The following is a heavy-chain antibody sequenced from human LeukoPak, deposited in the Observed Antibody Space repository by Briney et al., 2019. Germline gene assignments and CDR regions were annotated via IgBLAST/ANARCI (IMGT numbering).Heavy chain of an antibody. CDR1: GYTFTSYG. CDR3: AREMNDYGDHYFDY. J-gene: IGHJ4*02. Sequence: GASVKVSCKASGYTFTSYGISWVRQAPGQGLEWMGWISAYNGNTNYAQKLQGRVTMTTDTSTGTAYMELRSLRSDDTAVYYCAREMNDYGDHYFDYWGQGTLVTVSS. CDR2: ISAYNGNT. D-gene: IGHD4-17*01. V-gene: IGHV1-18*01.